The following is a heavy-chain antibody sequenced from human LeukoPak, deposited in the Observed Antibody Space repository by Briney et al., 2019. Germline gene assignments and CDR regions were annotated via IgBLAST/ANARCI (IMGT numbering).Heavy chain of an antibody. CDR1: GYTFTGYY. Sequence: ASVKVSCKASGYTFTGYYMHWVRQAPGQGLEWMGWINPNSGGTNYAQKFQGRVTMTRDTSISTAYMELSRLRSDDTAVYYCAREVPPGSWYPYYYYMDVRGKGTTVTVSS. CDR2: INPNSGGT. J-gene: IGHJ6*03. V-gene: IGHV1-2*02. CDR3: AREVPPGSWYPYYYYMDV. D-gene: IGHD6-13*01.